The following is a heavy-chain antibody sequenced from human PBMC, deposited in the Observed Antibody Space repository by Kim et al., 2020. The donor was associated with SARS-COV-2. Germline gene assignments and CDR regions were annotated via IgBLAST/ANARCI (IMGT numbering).Heavy chain of an antibody. CDR3: TTEDGGSDYGY. CDR1: GFTLSNAW. D-gene: IGHD1-26*01. Sequence: GGSLRLSCAASGFTLSNAWMSWVRQAPGKGLEWVGRIKSKADDGTTDYTASVKCRITISRDDTTTTLHLQMNSLKTEDTAVYDCTTEDGGSDYGYWGQGTLVTVSS. CDR2: IKSKADDGTT. V-gene: IGHV3-15*01. J-gene: IGHJ4*02.